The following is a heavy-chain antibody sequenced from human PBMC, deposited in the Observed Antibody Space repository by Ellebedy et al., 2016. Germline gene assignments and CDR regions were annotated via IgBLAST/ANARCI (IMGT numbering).Heavy chain of an antibody. J-gene: IGHJ4*02. CDR1: GLTFSGDN. Sequence: GESLKISXAASGLTFSGDNMNWVRQAPGKGLEWVSSINGNGDYINYADSVKGRFTISRDNAKNSLYLQMSSLRAEDTAVYYCASEGSRWNFNYWGQGTLVTVSS. V-gene: IGHV3-21*01. D-gene: IGHD2-15*01. CDR3: ASEGSRWNFNY. CDR2: INGNGDYI.